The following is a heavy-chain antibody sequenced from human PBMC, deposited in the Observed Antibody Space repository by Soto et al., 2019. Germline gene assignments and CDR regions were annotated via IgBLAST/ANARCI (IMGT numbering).Heavy chain of an antibody. J-gene: IGHJ1*01. CDR2: ISTNGGLT. D-gene: IGHD1-1*01. V-gene: IGHV3-23*01. CDR3: AKYSEKPYDACLQQ. CDR1: GFTFSVYA. Sequence: WGSLRLSCAASGFTFSVYAMSWVRQAPGKGLEWVSAISTNGGLTFYADSLRGRFTISRDNSKSTLYLQMNNLRAEDTAIYYCAKYSEKPYDACLQQWGRGTLVTVSS.